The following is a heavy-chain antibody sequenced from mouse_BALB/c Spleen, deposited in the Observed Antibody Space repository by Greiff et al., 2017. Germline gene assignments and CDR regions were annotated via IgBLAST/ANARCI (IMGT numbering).Heavy chain of an antibody. CDR1: GYAFSSYW. D-gene: IGHD5-1*01. CDR3: ARSEYVGAWFAY. J-gene: IGHJ3*01. CDR2: IYPGDGDT. V-gene: IGHV1-80*01. Sequence: QVQLQQSGAELVRPGSSVKISCKASGYAFSSYWMNWVKQRPGQGLEWIGQIYPGDGDTNYNGKFKGKATLTADKSSSTAYMQLSSLTSEDSAVYFCARSEYVGAWFAYWGEGTLVTVSA.